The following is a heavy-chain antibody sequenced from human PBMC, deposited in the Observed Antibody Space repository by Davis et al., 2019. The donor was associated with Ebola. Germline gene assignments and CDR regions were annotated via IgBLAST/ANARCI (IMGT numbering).Heavy chain of an antibody. CDR3: ARTTRGSGWFLDY. CDR2: INYSGST. CDR1: GGSISSSSYY. Sequence: MPSETLSLTCTVSGGSISSSSYYWGWIRQPPGKGLEWIGYINYSGSTNYNPSLKSRVTISVDTSKNQFSLKLSSVTAADTAVYYCARTTRGSGWFLDYWGQGTLVTVSS. V-gene: IGHV4-61*05. J-gene: IGHJ4*02. D-gene: IGHD6-19*01.